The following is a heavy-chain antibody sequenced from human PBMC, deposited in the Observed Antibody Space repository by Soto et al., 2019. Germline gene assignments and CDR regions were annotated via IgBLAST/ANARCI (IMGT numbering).Heavy chain of an antibody. V-gene: IGHV3-11*01. Sequence: GGSLRLSCAASGFTFSDYYMSWIRQAPGKGLEWVSYISSSGSTIYYADSVKGRFTISRDNAKNSLYLQMNSLGAEDTAVYYCAREENSGYPDYWGQGTLVTVSS. D-gene: IGHD3-22*01. J-gene: IGHJ4*02. CDR3: AREENSGYPDY. CDR2: ISSSGSTI. CDR1: GFTFSDYY.